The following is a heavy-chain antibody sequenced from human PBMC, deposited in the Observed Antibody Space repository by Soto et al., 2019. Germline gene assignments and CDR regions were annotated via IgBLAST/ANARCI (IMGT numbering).Heavy chain of an antibody. CDR2: ISYDGSNK. CDR3: ASPEGMAVAGKPFQH. Sequence: PGGSLRLSCAASGFTFSSYAMHWVRQAPGKGLEWVAVISYDGSNKYYADSVKGRFTISRDNSKNTLYLQMNSLRAEDTAVYYCASPEGMAVAGKPFQHWGQGTLVTVSS. CDR1: GFTFSSYA. J-gene: IGHJ1*01. V-gene: IGHV3-30-3*01. D-gene: IGHD6-19*01.